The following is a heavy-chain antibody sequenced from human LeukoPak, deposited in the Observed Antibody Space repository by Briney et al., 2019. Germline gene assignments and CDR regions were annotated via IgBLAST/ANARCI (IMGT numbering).Heavy chain of an antibody. D-gene: IGHD6-19*01. CDR3: ARVQAGSSGWYYYYYYMDV. J-gene: IGHJ6*03. CDR1: GGTFSSYA. V-gene: IGHV1-18*01. Sequence: GASVKVSCKASGGTFSSYAISWVRQAPGQGLEWMGWISAYNGNTNYAQKLQGRVTMTTDTSTSTAYMELRSLRSDDTAVYYCARVQAGSSGWYYYYYYMDVWGKGTTVTVSS. CDR2: ISAYNGNT.